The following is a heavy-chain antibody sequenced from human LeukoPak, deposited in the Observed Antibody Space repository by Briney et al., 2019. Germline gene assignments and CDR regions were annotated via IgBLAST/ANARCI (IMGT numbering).Heavy chain of an antibody. D-gene: IGHD6-13*01. V-gene: IGHV3-23*01. CDR2: ISGSGGST. Sequence: GGSLRLSCAASGFTFSSYGMSWVRQAPGKGLEWVSAISGSGGSTYYADSVTGRFTISRDNSKNTLYLQMNSLRAEDTAVYYCAGSWSPYDAFDIWGQGTMVTVSS. J-gene: IGHJ3*02. CDR1: GFTFSSYG. CDR3: AGSWSPYDAFDI.